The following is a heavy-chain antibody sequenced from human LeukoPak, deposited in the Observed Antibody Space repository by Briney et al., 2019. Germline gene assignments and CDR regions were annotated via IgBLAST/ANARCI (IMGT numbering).Heavy chain of an antibody. Sequence: GGSLRLSCGASGFTVSSNYMSWVRQAPGKGLEWVSVIYSGGSTYYADSVKGRFTISRDNSKNTLYLQMNSLRAEDTAVYYCARDRRSGGGPYYYHMDVWGKGTTVTVSS. CDR3: ARDRRSGGGPYYYHMDV. D-gene: IGHD3-16*01. J-gene: IGHJ6*03. CDR2: IYSGGST. V-gene: IGHV3-66*02. CDR1: GFTVSSNY.